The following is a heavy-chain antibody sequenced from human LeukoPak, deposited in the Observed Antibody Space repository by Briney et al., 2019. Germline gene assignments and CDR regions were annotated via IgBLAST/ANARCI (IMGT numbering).Heavy chain of an antibody. CDR3: ARYTAARRFDP. V-gene: IGHV3-7*03. Sequence: QPGGSLRLSCAASGFTFSSYWMSWVRQAPGKGLEWVANIKQDGSDKYYVDSAKGRLTISRVNAKNSLYLQMNSLRVEDTAVYYCARYTAARRFDPWGQGTLVTVSS. D-gene: IGHD6-6*01. CDR1: GFTFSSYW. J-gene: IGHJ5*02. CDR2: IKQDGSDK.